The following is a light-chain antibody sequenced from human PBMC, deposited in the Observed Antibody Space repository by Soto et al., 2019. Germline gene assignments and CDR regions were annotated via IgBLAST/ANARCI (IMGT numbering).Light chain of an antibody. V-gene: IGLV2-14*01. CDR3: NSFRVSHLYV. Sequence: SAGTQPASVSGSPGQTITISCTGTSSDIGGYNAVSWYQHHPGKAPKLIIYEVTHRPSGVSDRFSASKSGNTASLTISGLQAEDEADYYCNSFRVSHLYVFGTGTKVTVL. J-gene: IGLJ1*01. CDR2: EVT. CDR1: SSDIGGYNA.